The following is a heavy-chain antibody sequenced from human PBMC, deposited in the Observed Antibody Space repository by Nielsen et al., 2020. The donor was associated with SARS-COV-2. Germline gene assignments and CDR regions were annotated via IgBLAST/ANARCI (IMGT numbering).Heavy chain of an antibody. CDR1: GFTFSSYG. CDR3: AATAPRDYDSSGYYFDY. V-gene: IGHV3-48*04. J-gene: IGHJ4*02. D-gene: IGHD3-22*01. CDR2: ISSSGSTI. Sequence: GGSLRLSCAASGFTFSSYGMHWVRQAPGKGLEWVSYISSSGSTIYYADSVKGRFTISRDNAKNSLYLQMNSLRAEDTAVYYCAATAPRDYDSSGYYFDYWGQGTLVTVSS.